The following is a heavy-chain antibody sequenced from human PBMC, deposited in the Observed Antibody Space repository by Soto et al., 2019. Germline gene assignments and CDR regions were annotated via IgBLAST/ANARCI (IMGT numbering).Heavy chain of an antibody. D-gene: IGHD3-16*01. CDR2: VSYDGGTK. Sequence: HPGGSLRLSCAASGFTFSSFAMHWVRQAPGKGLEWVAIVSYDGGTKYYADSVKGRFTISRDNSKNTLYLQMSSLRTEDTAVYYCEKDIPVRFDYWGQGTLVTVSS. CDR3: EKDIPVRFDY. CDR1: GFTFSSFA. V-gene: IGHV3-30*18. J-gene: IGHJ4*02.